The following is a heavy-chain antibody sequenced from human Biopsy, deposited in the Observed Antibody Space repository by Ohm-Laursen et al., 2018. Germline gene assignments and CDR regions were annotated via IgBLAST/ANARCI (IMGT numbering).Heavy chain of an antibody. CDR1: GCSFTGHY. Sequence: SETLSLTCTVSGCSFTGHYWSWIPQPPGKGLEWIGHISYTGCTSYNASLKSRVTISVDTSRNHFPLRLSSLTAAATAVYYCARGSNDFGGLYFPRWGQGTLLTVSS. CDR2: ISYTGCT. V-gene: IGHV4-59*11. J-gene: IGHJ4*02. CDR3: ARGSNDFGGLYFPR. D-gene: IGHD4-23*01.